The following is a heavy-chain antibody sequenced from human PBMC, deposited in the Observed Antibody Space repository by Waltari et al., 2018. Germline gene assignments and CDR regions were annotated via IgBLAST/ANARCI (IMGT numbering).Heavy chain of an antibody. V-gene: IGHV1-69*12. CDR3: AREIQLTRGNDAFDI. CDR2: IIPIFGTA. CDR1: GGTFSSYA. D-gene: IGHD5-18*01. Sequence: QVQLVQSGAEVKKPGSSVKVSYKASGGTFSSYAISWVRQAPGQGLEWRGGIIPIFGTANYAQKFQGRVTITADESTSTAYMELSSLRSEDTAVYYCAREIQLTRGNDAFDIWGQGTMVTVSS. J-gene: IGHJ3*02.